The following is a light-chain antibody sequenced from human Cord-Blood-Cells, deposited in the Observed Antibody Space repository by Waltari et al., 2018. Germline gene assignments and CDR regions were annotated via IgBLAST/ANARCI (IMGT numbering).Light chain of an antibody. CDR3: SSYTSSSTYV. CDR1: SSDVGGYNY. V-gene: IGLV2-14*03. J-gene: IGLJ1*01. Sequence: QSALTQPASVSGSPGQSITISCTGTSSDVGGYNYVSWYQQHPGKAPRLMSDVVSNRPSVFSKCISGSKAGNTASLTISWLQAEGEADYYCSSYTSSSTYVFGTGTKVTVL. CDR2: VVS.